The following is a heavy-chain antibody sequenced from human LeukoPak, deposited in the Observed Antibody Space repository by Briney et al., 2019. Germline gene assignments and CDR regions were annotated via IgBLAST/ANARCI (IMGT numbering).Heavy chain of an antibody. J-gene: IGHJ4*02. D-gene: IGHD3-3*01. CDR3: ANGLHDFWSGYYSY. V-gene: IGHV3-23*01. CDR2: ISGSGGST. Sequence: PGGSLRLSCAASGFTVSGNYMTWVRQAPGKGLEWVSAISGSGGSTYYADSVKGRFTISRDNSKNTLYLQMNSLRAEDTAVYYCANGLHDFWSGYYSYWGQGTLVTVSS. CDR1: GFTVSGNY.